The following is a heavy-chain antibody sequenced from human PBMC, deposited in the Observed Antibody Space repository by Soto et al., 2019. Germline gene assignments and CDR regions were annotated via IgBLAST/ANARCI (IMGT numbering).Heavy chain of an antibody. D-gene: IGHD2-2*01. CDR1: GGSINDDTYY. Sequence: QLQLQESGPGLVKPSETLSLTCTVSGGSINDDTYYWGWIRQPPGKGLEWIGSIYYRTSSYNPSLESRVTMSVDTSKKQLSLTLRSVTAADTAVYYCARLHCHSPNCSPLDPWGQGTLVIVSS. CDR2: IYYRTS. J-gene: IGHJ5*02. CDR3: ARLHCHSPNCSPLDP. V-gene: IGHV4-39*01.